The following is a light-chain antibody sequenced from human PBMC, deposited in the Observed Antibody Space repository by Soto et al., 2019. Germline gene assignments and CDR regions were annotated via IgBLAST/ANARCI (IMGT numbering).Light chain of an antibody. CDR2: LEGSGSY. V-gene: IGLV4-60*02. J-gene: IGLJ2*01. CDR1: SGHSSYI. Sequence: QPVLTQSSSASASLGSSVKLTCTLSSGHSSYIIAWHQQKPGKAPRYLMKLEGSGSYNKGSGVPDRFSGSSSGAGRYLTISNLQFEDEADYYCETWDSNTRVFGGGTKLTVL. CDR3: ETWDSNTRV.